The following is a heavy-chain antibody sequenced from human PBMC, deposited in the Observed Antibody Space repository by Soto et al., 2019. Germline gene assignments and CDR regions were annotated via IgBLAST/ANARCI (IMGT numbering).Heavy chain of an antibody. Sequence: QVQLVQSGTEVKKPGASVKVSCKTSEYSFGDYYLHWVRQAPEQGLEWMGWINLNDGGTNSPRKFQGRLTMTSDKSTNTVYMELSRLRSDDTAVYFCVRDAPSHQSIFDLWGPGTLVTVSS. D-gene: IGHD3-3*01. CDR1: EYSFGDYY. CDR2: INLNDGGT. J-gene: IGHJ4*02. V-gene: IGHV1-2*02. CDR3: VRDAPSHQSIFDL.